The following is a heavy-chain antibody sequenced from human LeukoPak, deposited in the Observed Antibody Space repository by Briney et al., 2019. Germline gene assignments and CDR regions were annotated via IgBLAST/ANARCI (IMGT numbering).Heavy chain of an antibody. D-gene: IGHD6-13*01. J-gene: IGHJ3*02. V-gene: IGHV1-8*02. CDR3: ARTSSSWYAIDAFDI. CDR2: MNPNSGIT. CDR1: GYTFTSYD. Sequence: GASVKVSCKASGYTFTSYDINWVRQATGQGLEWMGWMNPNSGITAYAQKFQGRVTMTTDTSTSTAYMELRSLRSDDTAVYYCARTSSSWYAIDAFDIWGQGTMVTVSS.